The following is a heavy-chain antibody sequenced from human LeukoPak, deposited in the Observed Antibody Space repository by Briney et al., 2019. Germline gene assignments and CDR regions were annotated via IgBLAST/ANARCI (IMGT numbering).Heavy chain of an antibody. D-gene: IGHD3-10*01. V-gene: IGHV4-59*02. Sequence: SETLSLTCTVSGGSVSNYYWSWIRQSPGKGLEWIGYISHSGSVNYNPSLKSRVTMSVDTSKNQFSLKLSSVTAADTAVYYCARVKGREGSTVVIDYWGQGTLVTVSS. CDR3: ARVKGREGSTVVIDY. CDR1: GGSVSNYY. J-gene: IGHJ4*02. CDR2: ISHSGSV.